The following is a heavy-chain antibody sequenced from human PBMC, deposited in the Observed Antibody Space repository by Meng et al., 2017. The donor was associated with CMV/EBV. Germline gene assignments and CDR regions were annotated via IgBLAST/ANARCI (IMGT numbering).Heavy chain of an antibody. CDR2: IKSKTDGGTT. Sequence: GESLKISCAASGFTFNSYAMHWVRQTPGKGLEWVGRIKSKTDGGTTDYAAPVKGRFTISRDDSTNTLYLQMNSLKTEDTAVYYCTTSTMVRGVTPHWGQGTLVTVSS. D-gene: IGHD3-10*01. J-gene: IGHJ4*02. V-gene: IGHV3-15*01. CDR3: TTSTMVRGVTPH. CDR1: GFTFNSYA.